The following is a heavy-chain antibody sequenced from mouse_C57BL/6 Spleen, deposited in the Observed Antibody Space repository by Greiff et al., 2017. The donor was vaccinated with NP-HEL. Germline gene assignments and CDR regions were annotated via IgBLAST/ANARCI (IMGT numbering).Heavy chain of an antibody. J-gene: IGHJ3*01. V-gene: IGHV1-81*01. CDR2: IYPRSGNT. Sequence: VQLQQSGAELARPGASVKLSCKASGYTFTSYGISWVKQRTGQGLEWIGEIYPRSGNTYYNEKFKGKATLTADKSSSTAYMELRSLTSEDSAVYFCARSTVVAKGFAYWGQRTLVTVSA. D-gene: IGHD1-1*01. CDR3: ARSTVVAKGFAY. CDR1: GYTFTSYG.